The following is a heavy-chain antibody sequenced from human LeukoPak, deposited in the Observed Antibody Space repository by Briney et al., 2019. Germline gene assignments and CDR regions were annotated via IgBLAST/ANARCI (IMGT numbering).Heavy chain of an antibody. V-gene: IGHV4-34*01. CDR1: GGSFSGYY. Sequence: PSETLSLTCAVYGGSFSGYYWSWIRQPPGKGLEWIGEINHSGSTNYNPSLKSRVTISVDTSKNQFSLKLSSVTAADTAVYYCARGGRGYCSGGSCPYYGMDVWGKGTTVTVSS. D-gene: IGHD2-15*01. CDR3: ARGGRGYCSGGSCPYYGMDV. CDR2: INHSGST. J-gene: IGHJ6*04.